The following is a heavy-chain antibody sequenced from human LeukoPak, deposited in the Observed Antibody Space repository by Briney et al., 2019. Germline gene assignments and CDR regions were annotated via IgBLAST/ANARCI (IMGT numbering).Heavy chain of an antibody. Sequence: GGSLTLSCAASGFTFSKSAMHWVRQAPTKGLEWVAFIRSDGNKKYYADSVTGRFTISRDTSKNTLYLEMSRLRVDDTAVYYCAKDLGAYYYGSVLDYWGRGTRVTASS. CDR2: IRSDGNKK. J-gene: IGHJ4*01. V-gene: IGHV3-30*02. D-gene: IGHD3-10*01. CDR3: AKDLGAYYYGSVLDY. CDR1: GFTFSKSA.